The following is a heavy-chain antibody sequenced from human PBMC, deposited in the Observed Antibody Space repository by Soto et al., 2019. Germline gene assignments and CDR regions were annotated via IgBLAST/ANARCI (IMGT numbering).Heavy chain of an antibody. CDR1: GGSISSYY. V-gene: IGHV4-4*07. Sequence: QVQLQESGPGLVKPSETLSLTCTVSGGSISSYYWSWLRQPAGTGLEWIGRIYTSGSTNYNPSLKSRVIMSVDTSKNQFSLKLSSVTAADTAVYYCARDRITCSGGRCYSFYCGMDVWGQGTKVTVSS. J-gene: IGHJ6*02. D-gene: IGHD2-15*01. CDR3: ARDRITCSGGRCYSFYCGMDV. CDR2: IYTSGST.